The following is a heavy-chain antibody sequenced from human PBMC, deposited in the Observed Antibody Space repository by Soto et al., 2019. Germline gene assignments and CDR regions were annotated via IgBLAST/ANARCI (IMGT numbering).Heavy chain of an antibody. CDR1: GGSISSYY. J-gene: IGHJ6*02. CDR2: IYYSGST. V-gene: IGHV4-59*01. CDR3: ARGAYYYGSGRTHYYYGMDV. D-gene: IGHD3-10*01. Sequence: SETLSLTCTVSGGSISSYYWSWIRQPPGKGLEWIGYIYYSGSTNYNPSLKSRVTISVDTSKNQFSLKLSSVTAADTAVYYCARGAYYYGSGRTHYYYGMDVWGQGTTVTVSS.